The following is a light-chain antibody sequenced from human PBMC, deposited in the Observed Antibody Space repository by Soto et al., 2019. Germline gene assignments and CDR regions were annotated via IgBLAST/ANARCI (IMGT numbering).Light chain of an antibody. CDR2: GAS. V-gene: IGKV3-20*01. J-gene: IGKJ5*01. Sequence: EIVLTQSPGTLSLSPGERVTLSCRASQSVSSSYLAWYQQKPGQAPRLLICGASSRATGIPDRFSGSGSGTDFTLTISRLEPEYFAVYYCQQYGSSPITFVQVTRLEI. CDR3: QQYGSSPIT. CDR1: QSVSSSY.